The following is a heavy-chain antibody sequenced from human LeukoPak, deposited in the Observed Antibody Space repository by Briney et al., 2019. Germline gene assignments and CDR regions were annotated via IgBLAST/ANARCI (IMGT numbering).Heavy chain of an antibody. CDR3: AKEGGTYYDFWSGYSYHPYFDY. D-gene: IGHD3-3*01. J-gene: IGHJ4*02. V-gene: IGHV3-23*01. CDR1: GFTFSSYA. Sequence: GGSLRLSCAASGFTFSSYAMSWVRQAPGKGLEWVSAISGSGGGTYYADSVKGRFTISRDNSKNTLYLQMNSLRAEDTAVYYCAKEGGTYYDFWSGYSYHPYFDYWGQGTLVTVSS. CDR2: ISGSGGGT.